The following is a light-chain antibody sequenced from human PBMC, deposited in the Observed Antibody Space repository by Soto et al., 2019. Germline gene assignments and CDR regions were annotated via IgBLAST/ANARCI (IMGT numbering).Light chain of an antibody. CDR2: AAS. CDR1: RSLSSSY. CDR3: AEQGT. Sequence: EIAWTQSPGTLSLSPGERATLSCRASRSLSSSYVVWYHQKPGRAPRLLIYAASKRATGIPDRFRGSGSARVYTHTNPRVEHEDFTVYYCAEQGTFGKGNKLEIK. J-gene: IGKJ2*01. V-gene: IGKV3-20*01.